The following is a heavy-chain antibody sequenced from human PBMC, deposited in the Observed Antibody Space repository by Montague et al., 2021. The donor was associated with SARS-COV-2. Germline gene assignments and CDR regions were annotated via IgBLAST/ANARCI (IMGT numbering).Heavy chain of an antibody. V-gene: IGHV1-24*01. Sequence: SVMVSCKVSGYTLTEAPMHWVRQAPGKGLEWMGSFDPEYGETLYAHKFQDRVTMTEDTSTDTAYMELSSLRFEDTAVYYCATEGLSVFGVVIYAFHMWGQGTMVTVSS. J-gene: IGHJ3*02. CDR1: GYTLTEAP. CDR2: FDPEYGET. D-gene: IGHD3-3*01. CDR3: ATEGLSVFGVVIYAFHM.